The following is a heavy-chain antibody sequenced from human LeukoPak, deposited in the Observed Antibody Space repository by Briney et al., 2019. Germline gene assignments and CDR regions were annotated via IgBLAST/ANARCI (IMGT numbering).Heavy chain of an antibody. CDR2: INPNSGGT. CDR1: GYTFTGYY. V-gene: IGHV1-2*06. Sequence: GASVKVSCKASGYTFTGYYMHWVRQAPGQGLEWMGRINPNSGGTNYAQKFQGRVTMTRDTSINTAYMELSRLRSDDTAVYYCAREYWGALDAFDIWGQGTMVTVSS. J-gene: IGHJ3*02. D-gene: IGHD1-26*01. CDR3: AREYWGALDAFDI.